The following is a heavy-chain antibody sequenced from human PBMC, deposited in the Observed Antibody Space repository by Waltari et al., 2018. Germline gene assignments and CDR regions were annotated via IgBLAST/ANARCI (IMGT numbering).Heavy chain of an antibody. Sequence: QVQLQESGPGLVKPSETLSLTCTVSGRSLYSYYWSWLRQPPGKRLEWFGFIYYTGSTNYSPSLKSRVTTSLDTSRNQVSLRLTSVTAADTAVYYCARHRYGGDSIFDKWGQGALVTVSS. D-gene: IGHD2-21*02. J-gene: IGHJ4*02. CDR1: GRSLYSYY. CDR2: IYYTGST. V-gene: IGHV4-59*08. CDR3: ARHRYGGDSIFDK.